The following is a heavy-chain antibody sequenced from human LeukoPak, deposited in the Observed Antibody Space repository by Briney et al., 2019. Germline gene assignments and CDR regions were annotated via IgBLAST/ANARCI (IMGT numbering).Heavy chain of an antibody. CDR2: MNPNSGNT. Sequence: ASVKVSCKASGYTFTSYDINWVRQATGRGLEWMGWMNPNSGNTGYAQKFQGRVTMTRNTSISTAYMELSSLRSEDTAVYYCARGRGSSWYGDYYYYMDVWGKGTTVTVSS. CDR1: GYTFTSYD. V-gene: IGHV1-8*01. CDR3: ARGRGSSWYGDYYYYMDV. D-gene: IGHD6-13*01. J-gene: IGHJ6*03.